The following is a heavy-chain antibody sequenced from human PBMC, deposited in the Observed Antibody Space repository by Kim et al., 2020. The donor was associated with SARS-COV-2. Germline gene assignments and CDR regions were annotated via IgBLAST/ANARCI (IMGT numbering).Heavy chain of an antibody. J-gene: IGHJ3*02. CDR2: FDPEDGET. D-gene: IGHD1-26*01. V-gene: IGHV1-24*01. CDR3: ATIMGATIAFDI. CDR1: GYTLTELS. Sequence: ASVKVSCKVSGYTLTELSMHWVRQAPGKGLEWMGGFDPEDGETIYAQKFQGRVTMTEDTSTDTAYMELSSLRSEDTAVYYCATIMGATIAFDIWGQGTMVTVSS.